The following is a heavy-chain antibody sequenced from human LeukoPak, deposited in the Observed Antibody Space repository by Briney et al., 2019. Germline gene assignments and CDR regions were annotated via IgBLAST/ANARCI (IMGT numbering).Heavy chain of an antibody. J-gene: IGHJ4*02. Sequence: ASVKVSCKASGYTFTGYYMHWVRQAPGQGLEWMGWINSNSGGTNCAQKFQGRVTMTRDTSIRTAYMELSRLRSDDTAVYYCARYYVEGRCFDYWGQGTLVTVSS. CDR1: GYTFTGYY. D-gene: IGHD3-3*01. CDR2: INSNSGGT. V-gene: IGHV1-2*02. CDR3: ARYYVEGRCFDY.